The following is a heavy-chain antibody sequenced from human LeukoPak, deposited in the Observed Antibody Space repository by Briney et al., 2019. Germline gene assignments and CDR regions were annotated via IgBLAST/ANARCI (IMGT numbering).Heavy chain of an antibody. D-gene: IGHD3-22*01. Sequence: PSETLSLTCTVSGGSISSYYWSWIRQPPGKGLEWIGYIYYSGSTSYNPSLKSRVTISVDKSKNQFSLKLSSVTAADTAVYYCARLDYYDSSDYWGQGTLVTVSS. J-gene: IGHJ4*02. CDR2: IYYSGST. CDR1: GGSISSYY. V-gene: IGHV4-59*12. CDR3: ARLDYYDSSDY.